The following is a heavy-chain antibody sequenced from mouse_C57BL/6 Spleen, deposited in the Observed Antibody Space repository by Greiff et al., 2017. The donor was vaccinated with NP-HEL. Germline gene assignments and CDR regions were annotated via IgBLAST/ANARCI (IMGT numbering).Heavy chain of an antibody. V-gene: IGHV14-4*01. CDR1: GFNIKDDY. D-gene: IGHD2-4*01. CDR3: ARSDYDSGYFDV. CDR2: IDPENGDT. Sequence: EVKLQESGAELVRPGASVKLSCTASGFNIKDDYMHWVKQRPEQGLEWIGWIDPENGDTEYASKFQGKATITADTSSNTAYLQLSSLTSEDTAVYYCARSDYDSGYFDVWGTGTTVTVAS. J-gene: IGHJ1*03.